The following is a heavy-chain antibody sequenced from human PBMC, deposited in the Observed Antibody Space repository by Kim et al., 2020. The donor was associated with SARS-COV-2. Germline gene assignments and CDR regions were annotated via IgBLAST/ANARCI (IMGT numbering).Heavy chain of an antibody. D-gene: IGHD2-2*01. CDR3: ARGVVVPAAHRPYMDV. V-gene: IGHV4-34*01. CDR1: GGSFSGYY. Sequence: SETLSLTCAVYGGSFSGYYWSWIRQPPGKGLEWIGEINHSGSTNYNPSLKSRVTISVDTSKNQFSLKLSSVTAAYTAVYYCARGVVVPAAHRPYMDVWGKGTTVTVSS. CDR2: INHSGST. J-gene: IGHJ6*03.